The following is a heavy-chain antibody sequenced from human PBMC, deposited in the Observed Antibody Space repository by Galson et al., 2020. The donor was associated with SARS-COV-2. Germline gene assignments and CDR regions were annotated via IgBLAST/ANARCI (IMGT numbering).Heavy chain of an antibody. J-gene: IGHJ6*03. D-gene: IGHD3-10*01. Sequence: SETLSLTCAVYGGSFSGYYWSWIRQAPGKGLEWIGEINLSGNTNYKPSLKRRVTISLDTSKKQFSLRLSSVTATDTAVYYCVRGGKGVIIISYYYYMDVWGKGTTVTISS. CDR2: INLSGNT. CDR3: VRGGKGVIIISYYYYMDV. CDR1: GGSFSGYY. V-gene: IGHV4-34*01.